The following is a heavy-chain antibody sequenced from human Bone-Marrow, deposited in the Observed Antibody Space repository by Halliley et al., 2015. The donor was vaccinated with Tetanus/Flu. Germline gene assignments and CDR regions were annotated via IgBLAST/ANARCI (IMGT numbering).Heavy chain of an antibody. D-gene: IGHD3-22*01. CDR3: ARVVLTGENYESNGRYYFDY. CDR1: GGSVSSGNYY. J-gene: IGHJ4*02. CDR2: VYYTGHT. V-gene: IGHV4-61*01. Sequence: LRLSCTVSGGSVSSGNYYWSWIRQPPGKGLEWIGYVYYTGHTNYSPSLKSRVTISLDTSKNQVSLKLTSVTAADTAMYYCARVVLTGENYESNGRYYFDYWGQETLVTVSS.